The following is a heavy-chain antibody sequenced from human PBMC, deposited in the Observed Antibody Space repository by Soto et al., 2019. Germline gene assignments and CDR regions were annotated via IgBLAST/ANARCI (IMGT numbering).Heavy chain of an antibody. V-gene: IGHV4-59*11. CDR2: IYYTGST. Sequence: QVHLQESGPGLVKPSETLSLTCTVSGGSINNHYWCWIRQPPGKGLEWIGYIYYTGSTNYNPSLKSRVTMSVDTSKNQFSLNLTSPTAADTAIYYCARANWYSEYWGQGTLITVSS. J-gene: IGHJ4*02. CDR1: GGSINNHY. CDR3: ARANWYSEY. D-gene: IGHD7-27*01.